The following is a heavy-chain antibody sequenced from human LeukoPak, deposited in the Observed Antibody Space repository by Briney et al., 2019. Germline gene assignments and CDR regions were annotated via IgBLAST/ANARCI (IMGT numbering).Heavy chain of an antibody. CDR2: INPNSGGT. J-gene: IGHJ4*02. Sequence: ASVKVSCKASGYTFTSYYIHWVRQAPGQGLEWMGWINPNSGGTNYEQKFQGRVTMTRDTSISTAYMQLSGLRSEDTAVYYCARDPTNYYGSGSYADYWGQGTLVTVSS. CDR1: GYTFTSYY. CDR3: ARDPTNYYGSGSYADY. D-gene: IGHD3-10*01. V-gene: IGHV1-2*02.